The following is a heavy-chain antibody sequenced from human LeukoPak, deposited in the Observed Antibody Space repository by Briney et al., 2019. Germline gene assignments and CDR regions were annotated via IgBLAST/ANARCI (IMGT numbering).Heavy chain of an antibody. Sequence: GGSLRLSCAASGFTFSSYAMSWVRQAPGKGLEWVSAISGSGGSTYYADSVRGRFTISRDNSKNTLDLQMNSLRAGDPALYSCAKESLRGHSYGFDNWGQGTLVTVSS. CDR1: GFTFSSYA. CDR2: ISGSGGST. D-gene: IGHD5-18*01. CDR3: AKESLRGHSYGFDN. J-gene: IGHJ4*02. V-gene: IGHV3-23*01.